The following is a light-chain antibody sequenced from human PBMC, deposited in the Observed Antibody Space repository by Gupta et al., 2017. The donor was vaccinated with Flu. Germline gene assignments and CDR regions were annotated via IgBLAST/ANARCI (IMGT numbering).Light chain of an antibody. V-gene: IGKV3-11*01. CDR2: GAS. CDR1: QSVSSY. J-gene: IGKJ2*01. Sequence: EIVLTQSPATLSLSPGERATLSCRASQSVSSYLAWYQQKPGQAPRLLIYGASNRATGIPARFSGSGSGTDFTLTISSLEPEDFAVYYCQQRSIWYTFGQGTKLEIK. CDR3: QQRSIWYT.